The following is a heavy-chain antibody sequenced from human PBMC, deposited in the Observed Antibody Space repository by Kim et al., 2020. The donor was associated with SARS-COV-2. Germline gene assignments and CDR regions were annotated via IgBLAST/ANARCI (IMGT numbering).Heavy chain of an antibody. CDR2: IIPIFGTA. Sequence: SVKVSCKASGGTFSSYAISWVRQAPGQGLEWMGGIIPIFGTANYAQKFQGRVTITADESTSTAYMELSSLRSEDTAVYYCARDRVVTAILPGAFDIWGQGTMVTVSS. CDR1: GGTFSSYA. CDR3: ARDRVVTAILPGAFDI. V-gene: IGHV1-69*13. J-gene: IGHJ3*02. D-gene: IGHD2-21*02.